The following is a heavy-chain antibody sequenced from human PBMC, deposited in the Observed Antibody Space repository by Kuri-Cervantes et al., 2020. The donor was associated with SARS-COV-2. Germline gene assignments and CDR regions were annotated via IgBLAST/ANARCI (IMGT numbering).Heavy chain of an antibody. J-gene: IGHJ5*02. Sequence: CTVSGYSISSGYYWGWIRQPPGKGLEWIGSIYHSGSTYYNPSLKSRVTISVDTSKNQFSLKLSSVTAADTAVYYCARERQGLAARHNWFDPWGQGTLVTVSS. D-gene: IGHD6-6*01. CDR1: GYSISSGYY. V-gene: IGHV4-38-2*02. CDR2: IYHSGST. CDR3: ARERQGLAARHNWFDP.